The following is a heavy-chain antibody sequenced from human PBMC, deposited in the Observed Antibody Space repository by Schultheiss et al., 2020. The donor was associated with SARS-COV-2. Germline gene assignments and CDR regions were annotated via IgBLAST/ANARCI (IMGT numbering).Heavy chain of an antibody. V-gene: IGHV4-61*01. D-gene: IGHD3-3*01. CDR2: IYTSGST. CDR3: ARVGVDFWSGDYRPYYNYGMDV. Sequence: SETLSLTCTVSGGSVSSGSYYWSWIRQPPGKGLEWIGYIYTSGSTYYNPSLKSRVTISVDTSKNQFSLKLSSVTAADTAVYYCARVGVDFWSGDYRPYYNYGMDVWGQGTTVTVSS. J-gene: IGHJ6*02. CDR1: GGSVSSGSYY.